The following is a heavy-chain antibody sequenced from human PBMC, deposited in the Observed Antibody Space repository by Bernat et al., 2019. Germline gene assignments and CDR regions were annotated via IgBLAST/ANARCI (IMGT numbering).Heavy chain of an antibody. D-gene: IGHD6-13*01. CDR3: ARDPLAAAGTNLISEKTDY. CDR1: GFTFSSYE. Sequence: EVQLVESGGGLVQPGGSLRLSCAASGFTFSSYEMNWVRQAPGKGLEWVSYISSSGSTIYYADSVKGRFTISRDNAKNSLYLQMNSLRAEDTAVYYCARDPLAAAGTNLISEKTDYWGQGTLVTVSS. V-gene: IGHV3-48*03. J-gene: IGHJ4*02. CDR2: ISSSGSTI.